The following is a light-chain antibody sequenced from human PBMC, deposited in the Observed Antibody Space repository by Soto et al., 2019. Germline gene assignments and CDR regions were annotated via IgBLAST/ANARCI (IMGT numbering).Light chain of an antibody. CDR2: RAS. V-gene: IGKV1-5*03. J-gene: IGKJ2*01. CDR3: QQDSTYSHT. Sequence: DIPMTQSPSTLSASVGDRVTITCRASQSISNWLAWYQQKPGKAPKLLIYRASALESGVPSRFSGSGSGTEFTLTISSLQPDDFATYYCQQDSTYSHTFGQGTKLEI. CDR1: QSISNW.